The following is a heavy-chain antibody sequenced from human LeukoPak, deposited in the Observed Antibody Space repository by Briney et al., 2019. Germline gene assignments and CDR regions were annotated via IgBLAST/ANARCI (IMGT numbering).Heavy chain of an antibody. V-gene: IGHV4-30-4*07. CDR2: IYDSGST. J-gene: IGHJ2*01. Sequence: PSETLSLTCAVSGGSISSGDYSWSWIRQPPGKGLEWIGYIYDSGSTNYNPSLKSRVTITVDTSKNQFSLKLSSVTAADTAVYYCAREVRGYSYGYRPTELYWYIDVWGRGTLVTVSS. CDR3: AREVRGYSYGYRPTELYWYIDV. CDR1: GGSISSGDYS. D-gene: IGHD5-18*01.